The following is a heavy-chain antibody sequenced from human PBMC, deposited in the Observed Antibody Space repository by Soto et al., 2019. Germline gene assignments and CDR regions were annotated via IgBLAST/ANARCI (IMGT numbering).Heavy chain of an antibody. D-gene: IGHD3-10*01. CDR1: GGACSSYKNC. V-gene: IGHV4-61*01. CDR3: ARTFYNTIICEAHGMDV. CDR2: SYCSGST. J-gene: IGHJ6*02. Sequence: TGALSLTCAVSGGACSSYKNCWAWIRQRPGQERDWVGYSYCSGSTYYNPSLKRLITISLDTSNNPFSLRLSSVTAADTAVYYCARTFYNTIICEAHGMDVWGQGTTVTVS.